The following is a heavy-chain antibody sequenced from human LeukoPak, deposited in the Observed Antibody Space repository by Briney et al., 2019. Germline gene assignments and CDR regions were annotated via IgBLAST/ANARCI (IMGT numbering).Heavy chain of an antibody. Sequence: ASVKVSCKASGYTFTSYYMHWVRQVPGQGLEWMGIINPSGGSTSYAQKFQGRVTMTRDTSTSTVYMELSSLRSDDTAVYYCARASGSYAFDYWGQGTLVTVSS. J-gene: IGHJ4*02. CDR3: ARASGSYAFDY. V-gene: IGHV1-46*01. D-gene: IGHD1-26*01. CDR1: GYTFTSYY. CDR2: INPSGGST.